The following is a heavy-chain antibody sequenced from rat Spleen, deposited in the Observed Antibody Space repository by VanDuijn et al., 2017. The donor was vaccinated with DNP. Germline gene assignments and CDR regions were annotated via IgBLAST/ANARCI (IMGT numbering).Heavy chain of an antibody. Sequence: EVQLVESGGGLVQPGRSLKLSCETSGFTFSTFPMAWVRQAPTKGLEWVATISSSGGRTYYRDSVRGRFTISRDNTKSTLYLQMNSLRSEDMATYYCVRWNSGHFDYWGQGVMVTVSS. V-gene: IGHV5-46*01. CDR3: VRWNSGHFDY. J-gene: IGHJ2*01. CDR2: ISSSGGRT. D-gene: IGHD4-3*01. CDR1: GFTFSTFP.